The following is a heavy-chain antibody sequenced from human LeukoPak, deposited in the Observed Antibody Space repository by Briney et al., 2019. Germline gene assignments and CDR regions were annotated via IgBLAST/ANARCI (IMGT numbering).Heavy chain of an antibody. CDR2: IRYDGSNK. V-gene: IGHV3-30*02. Sequence: PGGSLRLSCAASGYTFSSYGRHWVRQAPGKGLEWVAFIRYDGSNKYYADSVKGRFTISRDNSKNTLYLQMNSLRAEDTAVYYCAKVGVAVTDYWRQGTLVTVSS. J-gene: IGHJ4*02. CDR3: AKVGVAVTDY. D-gene: IGHD6-19*01. CDR1: GYTFSSYG.